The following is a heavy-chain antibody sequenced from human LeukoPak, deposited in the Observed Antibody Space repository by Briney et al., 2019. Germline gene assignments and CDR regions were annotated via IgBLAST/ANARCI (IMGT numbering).Heavy chain of an antibody. CDR2: IYYSGST. Sequence: PSETLSLTCTVSGGSISSYYWSWIRQPPGKGLEWIGYIYYSGSTNYNPSLKSRVTISVDTSKNQFSLKLRSVTAADTAVYYCASHGSGSPAPRDSWFDPWGQGTLVTVSS. D-gene: IGHD3-10*01. CDR3: ASHGSGSPAPRDSWFDP. V-gene: IGHV4-59*08. J-gene: IGHJ5*02. CDR1: GGSISSYY.